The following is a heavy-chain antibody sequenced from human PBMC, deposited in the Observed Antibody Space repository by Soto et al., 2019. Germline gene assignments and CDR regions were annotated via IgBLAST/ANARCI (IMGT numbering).Heavy chain of an antibody. CDR3: ARRWQQVAPLLDV. Sequence: QVQLQQWGAGVLKPSETLSLTCAVYGGSFSGYYWSWIRQPPGKGLEWIGEINHSGSTNCNPSLKSRVTISVDTSKNQFSLKMTSVTAADTAVYYCARRWQQVAPLLDVWGKGTTVTVSS. CDR1: GGSFSGYY. J-gene: IGHJ6*04. D-gene: IGHD6-13*01. CDR2: INHSGST. V-gene: IGHV4-34*01.